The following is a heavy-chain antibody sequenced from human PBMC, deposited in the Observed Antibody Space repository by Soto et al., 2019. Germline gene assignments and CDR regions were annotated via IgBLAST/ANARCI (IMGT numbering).Heavy chain of an antibody. CDR3: AKDPGEYNWNYDVAFDI. CDR1: GGSISSYY. D-gene: IGHD1-7*01. Sequence: WGTLSLTCTVSGGSISSYYWSWIRQPPGKGLEWIGYIYYSGSTNYNPSLKSRVTISVDTSKNQFSLKLSSVTAADTAVYYCAKDPGEYNWNYDVAFDIWGQGTMVTVSS. V-gene: IGHV4-59*01. CDR2: IYYSGST. J-gene: IGHJ3*02.